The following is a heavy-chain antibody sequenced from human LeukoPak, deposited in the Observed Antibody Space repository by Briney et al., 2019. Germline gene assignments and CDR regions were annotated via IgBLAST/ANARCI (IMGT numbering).Heavy chain of an antibody. CDR2: TNTDGSST. CDR3: VPTDSSGLD. D-gene: IGHD3-22*01. V-gene: IGHV3-74*01. CDR1: GFTFSHYW. J-gene: IGHJ4*02. Sequence: PGGSLRLSCEASGFTFSHYWMHWVCQAPGKGLVWVSRTNTDGSSTSYVDSVKGRFTISRDSAKNTMYLQMNSLRAEDTAMYYCVPTDSSGLDWGQGTLVTVSS.